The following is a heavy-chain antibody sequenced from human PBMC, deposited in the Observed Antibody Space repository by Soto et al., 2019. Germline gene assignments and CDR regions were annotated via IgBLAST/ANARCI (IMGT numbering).Heavy chain of an antibody. D-gene: IGHD3-3*01. CDR2: INHSGGT. J-gene: IGHJ6*02. Sequence: SSETLCLTCAVYGGSFSGYYWSWIRQPPGKGLEWIGEINHSGGTNYNPSLKSRVTISVDTSKNQFSLKLSSVTAADTAVYYCARLTIFGVVPVRYYYGMDVWGQGTTVTVSS. CDR3: ARLTIFGVVPVRYYYGMDV. CDR1: GGSFSGYY. V-gene: IGHV4-34*01.